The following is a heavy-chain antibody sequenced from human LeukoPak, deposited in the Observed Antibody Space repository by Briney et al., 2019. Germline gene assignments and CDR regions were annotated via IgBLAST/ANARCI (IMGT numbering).Heavy chain of an antibody. Sequence: PSETLSLTCTVSGGTISSYYWSWIWRPPGKGLEWIGYIYYSGTTSYTPSLKSRVTISVDTSENQFSLRLSSVTAADTAVYYCARGGGWSPYYFDYWGQGALVTVSS. CDR2: IYYSGTT. CDR1: GGTISSYY. CDR3: ARGGGWSPYYFDY. V-gene: IGHV4-59*01. D-gene: IGHD6-19*01. J-gene: IGHJ4*02.